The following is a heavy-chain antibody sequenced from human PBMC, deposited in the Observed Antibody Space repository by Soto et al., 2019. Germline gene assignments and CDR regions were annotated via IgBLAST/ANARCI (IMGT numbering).Heavy chain of an antibody. CDR1: GGSISSGGYY. D-gene: IGHD3-10*01. Sequence: SETLSLTCTVSGGSISSGGYYWSWIRQHPGKGLEWIGYIYYSGSTYYNPSLKSRVTISVDTSKNQFSLKLSSVTAADTAVYYCARDLRRFGEPQYSWFDPWGQGTLVTVSS. J-gene: IGHJ5*02. CDR2: IYYSGST. CDR3: ARDLRRFGEPQYSWFDP. V-gene: IGHV4-31*03.